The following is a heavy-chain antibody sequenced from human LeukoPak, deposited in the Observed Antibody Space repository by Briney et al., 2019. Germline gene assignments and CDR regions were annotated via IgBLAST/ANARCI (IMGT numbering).Heavy chain of an antibody. J-gene: IGHJ4*02. Sequence: GGSLRLSCAASGFIFSDYYMSWIRQAPGKGLEWISYISSSDNTIYYADSVKGRFTISRDNAKDSLYLQMNSLRAEDTAFYYCARDLTTVTSFDFGGQGTLVTVSS. CDR2: ISSSDNTI. CDR1: GFIFSDYY. V-gene: IGHV3-11*01. CDR3: ARDLTTVTSFDF. D-gene: IGHD4-17*01.